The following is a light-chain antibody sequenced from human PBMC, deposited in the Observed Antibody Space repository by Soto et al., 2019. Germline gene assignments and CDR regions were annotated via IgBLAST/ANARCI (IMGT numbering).Light chain of an antibody. CDR2: RVS. V-gene: IGKV2D-30*01. J-gene: IGKJ1*01. Sequence: EVVMTQSPLSLPVTLGQPASISCTSSQSLVNSDGNTYLNWFHQRPGQSPRRLIYRVSKWDSGVPDRFNGSGSGTNFPLKISRVEAEDVGVYYCMQGSHWPRTFGQGTKVEI. CDR3: MQGSHWPRT. CDR1: QSLVNSDGNTY.